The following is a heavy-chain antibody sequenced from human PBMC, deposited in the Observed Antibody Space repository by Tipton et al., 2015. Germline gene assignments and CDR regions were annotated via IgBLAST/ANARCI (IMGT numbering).Heavy chain of an antibody. CDR2: INHSGST. D-gene: IGHD2-21*01. Sequence: AGLVKPSETLSLTCAVYGGSFSGYYWSWIRQPPGKGLEWIGEINHSGSTNYNPSLKSRVTISVDTSKNQFSLNLSSVSAADTAVYYCARLAVIQDVSDIWGQGTMVTVSS. V-gene: IGHV4-34*01. CDR1: GGSFSGYY. J-gene: IGHJ3*02. CDR3: ARLAVIQDVSDI.